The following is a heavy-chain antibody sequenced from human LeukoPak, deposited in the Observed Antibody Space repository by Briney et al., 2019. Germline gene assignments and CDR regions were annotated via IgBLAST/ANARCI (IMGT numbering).Heavy chain of an antibody. CDR1: GFTFDNYA. D-gene: IGHD1-1*01. Sequence: GGSLTLSCAASGFTFDNYAMHWVRQAPGKGLEWVSGISWNSGSIGYADSVKGRFTIFRDNAKNSLYLQMNSLRAEDMALYYCAKGGGGTNYYYMDVWGKGTTVTVSS. CDR3: AKGGGGTNYYYMDV. CDR2: ISWNSGSI. V-gene: IGHV3-9*03. J-gene: IGHJ6*03.